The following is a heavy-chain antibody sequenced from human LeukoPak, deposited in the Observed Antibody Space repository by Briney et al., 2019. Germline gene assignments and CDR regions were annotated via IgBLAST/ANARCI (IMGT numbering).Heavy chain of an antibody. Sequence: PGGSLRLSCAASGFAFIEYSMNWVRQAPGKGLEWISYIGIDTGRTKYADSVKGRFTISRDKAKNSLYLQMNSLRVEDTAVYYCARDFRYAFDNWGQGTLVTVSS. V-gene: IGHV3-48*01. CDR1: GFAFIEYS. J-gene: IGHJ4*02. CDR2: IGIDTGRT. CDR3: ARDFRYAFDN. D-gene: IGHD1-1*01.